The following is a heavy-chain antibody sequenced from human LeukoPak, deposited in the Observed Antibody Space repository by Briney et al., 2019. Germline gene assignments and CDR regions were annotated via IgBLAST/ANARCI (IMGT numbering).Heavy chain of an antibody. J-gene: IGHJ3*02. CDR3: ARGHVVVAAWNAFDI. V-gene: IGHV4-34*01. Sequence: SETLSLTCAVYGGSFSGYYWSWIRQPPGKGLEWSGEINHSGSTNYNPSLKSRVTISVDTSKNQFSLKLSSVTAADTAVYYCARGHVVVAAWNAFDIWGQGTMVTVSS. D-gene: IGHD2-15*01. CDR1: GGSFSGYY. CDR2: INHSGST.